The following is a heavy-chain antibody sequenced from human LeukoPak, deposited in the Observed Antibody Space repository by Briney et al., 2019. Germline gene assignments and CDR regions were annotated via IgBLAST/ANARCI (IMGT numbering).Heavy chain of an antibody. D-gene: IGHD1-26*01. CDR2: IKQDGSEK. Sequence: GGSLRLSCAGSGFTFSDFWMTWVRQTPGKGLEWVANIKQDGSEKYYVDSVKGRFTISRDNAKNSLYLQMNSLRAEDTAVYYCARAVGATGGFDYWGQGTLVTVSS. CDR1: GFTFSDFW. CDR3: ARAVGATGGFDY. J-gene: IGHJ4*02. V-gene: IGHV3-7*01.